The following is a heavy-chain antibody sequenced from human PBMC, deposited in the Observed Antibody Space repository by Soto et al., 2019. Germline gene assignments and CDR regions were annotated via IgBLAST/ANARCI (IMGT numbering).Heavy chain of an antibody. CDR3: ASRAVQYSSGWYGRGGWFDP. J-gene: IGHJ5*02. CDR1: GGSFSGYY. Sequence: SETLSLTCAVYGGSFSGYYRSWIRQPPLTGLEWIGEINHSGSTNYNPSLKSRVTISVDTSKNQFSLKLSSVTAADTAVYYCASRAVQYSSGWYGRGGWFDPWGQGTLVTASS. V-gene: IGHV4-34*01. D-gene: IGHD6-19*01. CDR2: INHSGST.